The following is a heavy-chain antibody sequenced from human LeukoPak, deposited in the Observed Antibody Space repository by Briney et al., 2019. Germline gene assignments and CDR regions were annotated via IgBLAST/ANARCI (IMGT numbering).Heavy chain of an antibody. Sequence: KPSETLSLTCPVSGGSVSSYYWSWIRQPPGKGLEWIGYIYYSGSGSTNYNPSLKSRVPISVDTSKNQFSLKLSSVTAADTAVYYCARDSSPWGTGEFDPWGQGNLVTVSS. CDR2: IYYSGSGST. CDR1: GGSVSSYY. D-gene: IGHD3-16*01. J-gene: IGHJ5*02. V-gene: IGHV4-59*02. CDR3: ARDSSPWGTGEFDP.